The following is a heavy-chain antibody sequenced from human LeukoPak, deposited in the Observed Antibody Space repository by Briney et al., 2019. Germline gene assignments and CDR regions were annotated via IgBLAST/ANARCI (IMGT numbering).Heavy chain of an antibody. CDR3: ARVGYSAQVDY. D-gene: IGHD4-23*01. CDR2: INSDGSST. V-gene: IGHV3-74*01. J-gene: IGHJ4*02. CDR1: GFTFSSYW. Sequence: GGSLRLSCAASGFTFSSYWMHWVRPAPGKGLVWVSRINSDGSSTSYADSVKGRFTISRDNAKNTLYLQMNSLRAEDTAVYYCARVGYSAQVDYWGQGTLVTVSS.